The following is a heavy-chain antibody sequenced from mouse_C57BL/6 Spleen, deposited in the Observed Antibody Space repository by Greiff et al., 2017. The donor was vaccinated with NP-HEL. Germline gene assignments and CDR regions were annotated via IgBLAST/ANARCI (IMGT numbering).Heavy chain of an antibody. CDR2: IWRGGST. D-gene: IGHD2-4*01. V-gene: IGHV2-5*01. CDR3: AKWDYDYGTFAY. CDR1: GFSLTSYG. Sequence: VQVVESGPGLVQPSQSLSITCTVSGFSLTSYGVHWVRQSPGKGLEWLGVIWRGGSTDYNAAFMSRLSITKDNSKSQVFFKMNSLQADDTAIYYCAKWDYDYGTFAYWGQGTLVTVSA. J-gene: IGHJ3*01.